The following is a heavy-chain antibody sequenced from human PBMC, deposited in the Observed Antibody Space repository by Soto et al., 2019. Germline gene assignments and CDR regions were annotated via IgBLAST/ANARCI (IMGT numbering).Heavy chain of an antibody. CDR3: ARVYSYTLASYDMDF. CDR2: IIPIFGTA. V-gene: IGHV1-69*13. D-gene: IGHD5-18*01. CDR1: GGTFSSYA. J-gene: IGHJ6*02. Sequence: SVKVSCKASGGTFSSYAISWVRQAPGQGLEWMGGIIPIFGTANYAQKFQGRVTITADESTSTAYMELSSLRSEDTAVYYCARVYSYTLASYDMDFWGQGPTVTVSS.